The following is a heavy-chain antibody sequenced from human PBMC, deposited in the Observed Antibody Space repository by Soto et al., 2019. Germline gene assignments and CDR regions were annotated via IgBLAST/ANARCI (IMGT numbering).Heavy chain of an antibody. CDR1: GFTFSDYA. V-gene: IGHV3-23*01. D-gene: IGHD6-25*01. J-gene: IGHJ6*02. CDR2: ISGGGVNA. Sequence: QPGGSLRLSCVVSGFTFSDYAMSWVRQAPGKGLEWVSAISGGGVNAYYADSVKGRFTIARDNSKKTLYLQMHSLRAEDTAVYYCAKSPAVFSGSYFYYGLDVWGQGTTVTVSS. CDR3: AKSPAVFSGSYFYYGLDV.